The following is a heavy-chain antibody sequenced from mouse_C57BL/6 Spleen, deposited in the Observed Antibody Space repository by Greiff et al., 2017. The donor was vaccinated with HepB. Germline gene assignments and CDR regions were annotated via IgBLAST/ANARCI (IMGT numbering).Heavy chain of an antibody. V-gene: IGHV1-67*01. CDR1: GYTFTDYA. CDR2: ISTYYGDA. J-gene: IGHJ1*03. D-gene: IGHD1-1*01. CDR3: ARWDYYYGSSYWYFDV. Sequence: VKLQESGPELVRPGVSVKISCKGSGYTFTDYAMHWVKQSHAKSLEWIGVISTYYGDASYNQKFKDKATMTVDKSSSTAYMELARLTSEDSAVYYCARWDYYYGSSYWYFDVWGTGTTVTVSS.